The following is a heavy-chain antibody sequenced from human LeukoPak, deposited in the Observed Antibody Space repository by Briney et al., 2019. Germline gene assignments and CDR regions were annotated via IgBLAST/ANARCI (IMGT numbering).Heavy chain of an antibody. Sequence: SETLSLTCTVSGGSISSYYWSWIRQPPGKGLEWIGYIYYSGSTYYNPSLKSRVTISVDTSKNQFSLKLSSVTAADTAVYYCARLREYSSGWDYFDYWGQGTLVTVSS. V-gene: IGHV4-59*08. CDR2: IYYSGST. J-gene: IGHJ4*02. CDR3: ARLREYSSGWDYFDY. D-gene: IGHD6-19*01. CDR1: GGSISSYY.